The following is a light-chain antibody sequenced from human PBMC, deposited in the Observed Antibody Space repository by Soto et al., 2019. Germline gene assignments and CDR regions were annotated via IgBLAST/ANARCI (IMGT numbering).Light chain of an antibody. V-gene: IGKV3-20*01. CDR2: GAS. CDR3: HQYSSAPYT. CDR1: QTIGNIF. J-gene: IGKJ2*01. Sequence: EIVLTQSPGTLSLSPGETATLSCRASQTIGNIFLFWYQQKPGQAPRLLIYGASSKATGIPDRFSGNGSGTDFTLTDNILEPEEFAVYYCHQYSSAPYTFGQGTNLEIK.